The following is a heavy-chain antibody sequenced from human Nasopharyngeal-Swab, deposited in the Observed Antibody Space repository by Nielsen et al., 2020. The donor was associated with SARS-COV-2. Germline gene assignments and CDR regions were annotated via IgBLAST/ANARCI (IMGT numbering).Heavy chain of an antibody. J-gene: IGHJ2*01. CDR2: IYSGGST. Sequence: GGSLRLSCAASGFTVSSNYISWVRQAPGKGLEWVSVIYSGGSTYYADSVKGRFTISRDNSKNTLYLQMNSLRAEDTAVYYCARGGWLQIITYFDLWGRGTLVTVSS. D-gene: IGHD5-24*01. V-gene: IGHV3-53*01. CDR1: GFTVSSNY. CDR3: ARGGWLQIITYFDL.